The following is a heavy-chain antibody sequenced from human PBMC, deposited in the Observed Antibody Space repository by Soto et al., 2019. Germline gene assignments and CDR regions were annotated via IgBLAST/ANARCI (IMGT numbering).Heavy chain of an antibody. J-gene: IGHJ6*02. CDR2: ISYDGSNK. CDR3: ARAHERYFDWLEYYCYYYGMAV. V-gene: IGHV3-30-3*01. D-gene: IGHD3-9*01. CDR1: GFTFSSYA. Sequence: GGSLRLSCAASGFTFSSYAMHWVRQAPGKGLEWVAVISYDGSNKYYADSVKGRFTISRDNSKNTLYLQMNSLRAEDTAVYYSARAHERYFDWLEYYCYYYGMAVWGQGTTVTVSS.